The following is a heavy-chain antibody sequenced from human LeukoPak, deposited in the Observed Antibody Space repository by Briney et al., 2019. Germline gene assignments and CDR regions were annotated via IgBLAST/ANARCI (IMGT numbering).Heavy chain of an antibody. J-gene: IGHJ4*02. CDR3: ASQTYYYGSGRPFDY. CDR2: IYYSGST. CDR1: GGSISSSSYY. V-gene: IGHV4-39*01. D-gene: IGHD3-10*01. Sequence: PSETLSLTCTVSGGSISSSSYYWGWIRQPPGKGLEWIGSIYYSGSTYYNPSLKSRVTISVDTSKNQFSLKLSSVTAADTAVYYCASQTYYYGSGRPFDYWGQGTLVTVSS.